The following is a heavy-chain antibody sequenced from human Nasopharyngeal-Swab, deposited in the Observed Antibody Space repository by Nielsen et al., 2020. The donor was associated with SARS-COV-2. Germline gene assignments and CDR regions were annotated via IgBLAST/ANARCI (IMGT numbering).Heavy chain of an antibody. CDR3: ARLDVEQRPSYSSSWQSPYYYYGMDV. D-gene: IGHD6-13*01. Sequence: WIRQPPGKGLEWIGYIYYSGSTNYNPSLKSRVTISVDTSKNQFSLKLSSVTAADTAVYYCARLDVEQRPSYSSSWQSPYYYYGMDVWGQGTTVTVSS. V-gene: IGHV4-59*01. CDR2: IYYSGST. J-gene: IGHJ6*02.